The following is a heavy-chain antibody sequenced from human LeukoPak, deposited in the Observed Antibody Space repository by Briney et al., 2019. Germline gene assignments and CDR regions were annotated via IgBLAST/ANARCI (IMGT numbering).Heavy chain of an antibody. CDR3: AAILDYYDSSGAKPDY. V-gene: IGHV1-46*01. CDR2: INPSGGST. J-gene: IGHJ4*02. D-gene: IGHD3-22*01. Sequence: ASVKVSCTASGYTFTSYYMHWVRQAPGQGLEWMGIINPSGGSTSYAQKFQGRVTMTRDTSTSTVYMELSSLRSEDTAVYYCAAILDYYDSSGAKPDYWGQGTLVTVSS. CDR1: GYTFTSYY.